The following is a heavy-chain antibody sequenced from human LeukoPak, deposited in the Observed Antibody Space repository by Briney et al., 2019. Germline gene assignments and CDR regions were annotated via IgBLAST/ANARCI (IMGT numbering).Heavy chain of an antibody. CDR2: IGTAGGT. Sequence: PGGSLRLSCAASGFTFSSYDMHWVRQATGKGLEWVSAIGTAGGTYYPGSVKGRFTISRENAKNSLYLQMNSLRAEDTAVYYCARGGVTYYYGSGSYPSLIDYWGQGTLVTVSS. CDR3: ARGGVTYYYGSGSYPSLIDY. D-gene: IGHD3-10*01. CDR1: GFTFSSYD. V-gene: IGHV3-13*01. J-gene: IGHJ4*02.